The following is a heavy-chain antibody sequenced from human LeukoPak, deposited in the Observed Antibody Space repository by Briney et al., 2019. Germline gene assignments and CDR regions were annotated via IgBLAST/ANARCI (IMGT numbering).Heavy chain of an antibody. V-gene: IGHV4-61*08. CDR2: IYYSGST. J-gene: IGHJ4*02. Sequence: PSETLSLTCTVSGGSISSGGYYWSWIRQPPGKGLEWIGYIYYSGSTNYNPSLKSRVTISVDRSNNQFSLKLNSVTAADTAVYYCAREVTNIVGAILDDYWGQGTLVTVSS. CDR3: AREVTNIVGAILDDY. CDR1: GGSISSGGYY. D-gene: IGHD1-26*01.